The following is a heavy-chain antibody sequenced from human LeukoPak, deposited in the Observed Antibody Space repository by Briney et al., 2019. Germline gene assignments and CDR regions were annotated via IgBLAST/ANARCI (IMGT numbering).Heavy chain of an antibody. D-gene: IGHD3-9*01. V-gene: IGHV3-33*08. CDR2: ISYSGVVK. Sequence: GGSLRLSCTASGYTFSDYGMHWVRQAPGKGLEWLSVISYSGVVKFYADSVKGRFTISRDNAKNSLSLQMNSLRADDAAVYYCARASSRQLAGYLPDGFDIWGQGTMVTVSS. J-gene: IGHJ3*02. CDR1: GYTFSDYG. CDR3: ARASSRQLAGYLPDGFDI.